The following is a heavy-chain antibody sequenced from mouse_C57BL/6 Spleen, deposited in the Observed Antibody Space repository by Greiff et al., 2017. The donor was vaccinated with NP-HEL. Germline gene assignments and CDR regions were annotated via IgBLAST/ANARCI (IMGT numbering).Heavy chain of an antibody. CDR1: GYSITSDY. Sequence: EVKLMESGPGLAKPSQTLSLTCSVTGYSITSDYWNWIRKFPGNKLEYMGYISYSGSTYYNPSLKSRISITRDTSKNQYYLQLNSVTTEDTATYYCASMGYTTSQPGYFDVWGTGTTVTVSS. D-gene: IGHD1-1*01. V-gene: IGHV3-8*01. CDR3: ASMGYTTSQPGYFDV. J-gene: IGHJ1*03. CDR2: ISYSGST.